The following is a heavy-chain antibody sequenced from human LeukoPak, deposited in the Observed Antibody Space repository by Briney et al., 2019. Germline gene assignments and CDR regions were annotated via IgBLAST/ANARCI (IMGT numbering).Heavy chain of an antibody. D-gene: IGHD6-19*01. Sequence: GGSLRLSCAAFGFTFSDYYMSWIRQAPGKGLEWVSYISSSGSTIYYADSVKGRFTISRDNAKNSLYLQMNSLRAEDTAVYYCARSTGIAVTFYYYYMDVWGKGTTVTVSS. J-gene: IGHJ6*03. CDR2: ISSSGSTI. CDR1: GFTFSDYY. CDR3: ARSTGIAVTFYYYYMDV. V-gene: IGHV3-11*01.